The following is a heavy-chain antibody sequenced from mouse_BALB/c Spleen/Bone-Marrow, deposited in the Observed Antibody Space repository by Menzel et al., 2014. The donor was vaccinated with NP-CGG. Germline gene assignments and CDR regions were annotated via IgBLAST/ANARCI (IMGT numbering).Heavy chain of an antibody. V-gene: IGHV1S29*02. Sequence: EVQLQQSGPELVKPGASVKISCKASGYTFTDYNMHWVKQSHGKSLEWIGYIYPYNGGTSYNQKFKTKATLTVDNSSSTAYMELRSLTSEDSAVYYCARKDYDSFFDYWGQGTTLTVSS. CDR2: IYPYNGGT. J-gene: IGHJ2*01. CDR1: GYTFTDYN. D-gene: IGHD2-4*01. CDR3: ARKDYDSFFDY.